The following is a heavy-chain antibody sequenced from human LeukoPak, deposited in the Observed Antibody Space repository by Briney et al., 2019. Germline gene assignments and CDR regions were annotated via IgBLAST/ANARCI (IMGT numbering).Heavy chain of an antibody. V-gene: IGHV3-9*01. Sequence: QPGRSLRLSCAASGFTFDDYAMHWVQQAPGKGLEWVSGISWNSGSIGYADSVKGRFTISRDNAKNSLYLQMNSLRAEDTAVYYCASGPSWNNWILEAFDIWGQGTMVTVSS. J-gene: IGHJ3*02. CDR3: ASGPSWNNWILEAFDI. CDR2: ISWNSGSI. D-gene: IGHD1-20*01. CDR1: GFTFDDYA.